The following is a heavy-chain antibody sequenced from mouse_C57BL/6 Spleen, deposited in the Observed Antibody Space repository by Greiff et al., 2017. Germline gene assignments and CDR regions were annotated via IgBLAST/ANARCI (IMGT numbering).Heavy chain of an antibody. CDR3: ARCYYGSSYWYFDV. Sequence: QVHVKQPGAELVKPGASVKMSCKASGYTFTSYWITWVKQRPGQGLEWIGDIYPGSGSTNYNEKFKSKATLTVDTSSSTAYMQLSSLTSEDSAVYYCARCYYGSSYWYFDVWGTGTTVTVSS. J-gene: IGHJ1*03. V-gene: IGHV1-55*01. D-gene: IGHD1-1*01. CDR2: IYPGSGST. CDR1: GYTFTSYW.